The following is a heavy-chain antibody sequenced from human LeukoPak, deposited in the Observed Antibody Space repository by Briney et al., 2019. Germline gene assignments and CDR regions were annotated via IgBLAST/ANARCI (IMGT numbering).Heavy chain of an antibody. CDR2: IYPGDSDI. CDR3: ARRLPGLAAGGNWFDP. CDR1: GYSFTSYW. J-gene: IGHJ5*02. Sequence: GESLKITCKGSGYSFTSYWIGWVRQMPGKGLEWMGIIYPGDSDIRYSPSFQGQVTISADKSISTAYLQWSSLKASDTAMYYCARRLPGLAAGGNWFDPWGQGTLVTVSS. V-gene: IGHV5-51*01. D-gene: IGHD3/OR15-3a*01.